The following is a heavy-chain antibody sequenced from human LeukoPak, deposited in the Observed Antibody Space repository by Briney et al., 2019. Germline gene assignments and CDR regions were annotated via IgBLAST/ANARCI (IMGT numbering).Heavy chain of an antibody. D-gene: IGHD6-13*01. CDR2: IWYDGSKT. J-gene: IGHJ3*02. CDR3: ARDTAQHAFDI. V-gene: IGHV3-33*01. Sequence: SGRSLRLSCAASGFTFSTYGMHWVRQSPGKGLEWVAVIWYDGSKTHYRDSVKGRFTISRDNSKNTLYLEMNSLRAEDTAVYYCARDTAQHAFDIWGQGTMVTVSS. CDR1: GFTFSTYG.